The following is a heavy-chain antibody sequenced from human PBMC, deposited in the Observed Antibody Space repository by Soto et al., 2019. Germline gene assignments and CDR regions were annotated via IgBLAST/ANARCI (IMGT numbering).Heavy chain of an antibody. D-gene: IGHD3-16*01. V-gene: IGHV4-31*03. CDR2: IYYSGST. CDR3: AVPRWGSYGAFDI. CDR1: GGSISSGGYY. J-gene: IGHJ3*02. Sequence: QVQLQESGPGLVKPSQTLSLTCTVSGGSISSGGYYWSWIRQHPGKGLEWIGYIYYSGSTYYNPSIKSRVTISVDTSKNQFSLKLSSVTAADTAVYYCAVPRWGSYGAFDIWGQGTMVTVSS.